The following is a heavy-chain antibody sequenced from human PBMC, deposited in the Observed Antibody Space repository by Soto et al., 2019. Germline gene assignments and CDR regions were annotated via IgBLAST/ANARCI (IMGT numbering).Heavy chain of an antibody. D-gene: IGHD3-22*01. CDR3: ARGGYHYDSSGYPGY. V-gene: IGHV1-2*02. CDR1: GYTFTGYY. Sequence: ASVKVSCKASGYTFTGYYMHWVRQAPGQGLEWMGWINPNSGGTNYAQKFQGRVTMTRDTSTSTVYMELSSLRSEDTAVYYCARGGYHYDSSGYPGYWGQGTLVTVSS. CDR2: INPNSGGT. J-gene: IGHJ4*02.